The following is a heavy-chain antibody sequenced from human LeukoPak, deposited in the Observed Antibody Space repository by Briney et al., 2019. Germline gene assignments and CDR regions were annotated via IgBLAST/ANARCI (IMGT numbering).Heavy chain of an antibody. CDR2: INDDGSST. V-gene: IGHV3-74*01. J-gene: IGHJ3*02. CDR3: ARAQIGGDAFDI. CDR1: GFTFSSYW. Sequence: GGSLRLSCAASGFTFSSYWMHWVRQVPGKGLVWVSRINDDGSSTTYADSVKGRFTISRDNAKNTLYLQMNSLRAEDTAVYYCARAQIGGDAFDIWGQGTMVTVSS. D-gene: IGHD3-16*01.